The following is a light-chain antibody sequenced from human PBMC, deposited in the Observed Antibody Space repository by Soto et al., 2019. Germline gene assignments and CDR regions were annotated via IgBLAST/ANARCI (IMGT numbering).Light chain of an antibody. Sequence: QSALTQPASVSGSPGQSITIPCTGTSSDVGGYDYVSWYQHHPGKVPKLMIYEVRNRPSGVSNRFSGSKSGNTASLTISGLQADAEADYYCSSYTSSSTLVVFGGGTKLTVL. J-gene: IGLJ2*01. CDR2: EVR. CDR3: SSYTSSSTLVV. CDR1: SSDVGGYDY. V-gene: IGLV2-14*01.